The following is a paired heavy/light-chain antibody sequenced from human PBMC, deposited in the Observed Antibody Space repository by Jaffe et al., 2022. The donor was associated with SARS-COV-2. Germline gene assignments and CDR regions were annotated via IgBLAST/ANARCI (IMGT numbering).Light chain of an antibody. CDR2: WAS. V-gene: IGKV4-1*01. J-gene: IGKJ4*01. CDR1: QNILYSSNNKNY. Sequence: DIVVTQSPDSLAVSLGERATINCKSSQNILYSSNNKNYLAWYQQKPGQPPKLLIHWASTRESGVPDRFRGSGSGTDFTLTINSLQAEDVAVYFCHQYYAPPLTFGGGTRVEI. CDR3: HQYYAPPLT.
Heavy chain of an antibody. J-gene: IGHJ6*02. CDR1: GGPIDNHH. CDR2: GYYAGGV. Sequence: QVQLHESGPGLVKPLETLSLTCTVSGGPIDNHHWGWIRQPPGKGLEWLGYGYYAGGVKYNPSLMSRLTIFVDTSKNEVSLKLASVTAADTAIYYCVRTVVTQFGTDVWGQGATVTVSS. V-gene: IGHV4-59*11. D-gene: IGHD1-1*01. CDR3: VRTVVTQFGTDV.